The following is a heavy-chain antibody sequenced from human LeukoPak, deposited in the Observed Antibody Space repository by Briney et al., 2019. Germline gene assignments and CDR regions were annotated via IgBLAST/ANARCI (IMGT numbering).Heavy chain of an antibody. CDR3: AKSLWCTNGVCYTIDY. J-gene: IGHJ4*02. CDR2: IRYDGSNK. V-gene: IGHV3-30*02. Sequence: GGSLRLSCAASGFTFSSYGMHWVRQAPGKGLEWVAFIRYDGSNKYYADSVKGRFTISRDNSKNTLYLQMNSLRAEDTAVYYCAKSLWCTNGVCYTIDYWGQGTLVTVSS. CDR1: GFTFSSYG. D-gene: IGHD2-8*01.